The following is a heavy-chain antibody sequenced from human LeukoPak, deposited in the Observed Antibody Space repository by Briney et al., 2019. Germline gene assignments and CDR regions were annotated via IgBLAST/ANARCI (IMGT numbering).Heavy chain of an antibody. CDR2: ISYDGSNK. V-gene: IGHV3-30*18. CDR3: AKDHYDSSVLLY. Sequence: GGSLRLSCAASGFTFSSYGMHWVRQAPGKGLEWVAVISYDGSNKYYADSVKGRFTIPRDNSKNTLYLQMNSLRAEDTAVYYCAKDHYDSSVLLYWGQGALVTVSS. CDR1: GFTFSSYG. D-gene: IGHD3-22*01. J-gene: IGHJ4*02.